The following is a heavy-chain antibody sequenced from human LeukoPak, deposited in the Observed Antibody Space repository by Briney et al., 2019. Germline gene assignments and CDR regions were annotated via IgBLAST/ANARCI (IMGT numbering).Heavy chain of an antibody. CDR2: ISSSSSYI. J-gene: IGHJ4*02. D-gene: IGHD3-22*01. V-gene: IGHV3-21*01. Sequence: GGTLTLSCAASRFTFSSCSMMCVRQAPGGGVEWVSSISSSSSYIYYVDSVKGRFTISRDNAKNSLYLQMNSLRAEDTAVYYCARGQLYYDSSGFDYWGQGTLVTVSS. CDR3: ARGQLYYDSSGFDY. CDR1: RFTFSSCS.